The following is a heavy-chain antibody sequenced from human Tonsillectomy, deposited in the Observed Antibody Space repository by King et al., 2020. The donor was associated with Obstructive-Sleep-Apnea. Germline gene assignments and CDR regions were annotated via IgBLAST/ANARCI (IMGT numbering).Heavy chain of an antibody. V-gene: IGHV3-30*18. D-gene: IGHD3-10*01. CDR3: AKALTYYYGSDYSMDV. CDR2: ISFDGNNK. J-gene: IGHJ6*02. CDR1: GLTFSSYG. Sequence: HVQLVESGGGVVQPGRSLRLSCVASGLTFSSYGMHWVRQAPGKGLEWVAIISFDGNNKHYADSVKGRFTISRDDSKNRLHLQMNSLRAEDTAVYYCAKALTYYYGSDYSMDVWGQGTSVTVSS.